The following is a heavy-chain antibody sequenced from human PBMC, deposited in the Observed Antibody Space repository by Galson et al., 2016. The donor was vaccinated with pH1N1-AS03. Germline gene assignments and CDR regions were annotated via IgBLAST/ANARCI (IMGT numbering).Heavy chain of an antibody. CDR2: IDQDGSEK. CDR1: GFRFIDYW. D-gene: IGHD3-10*01. CDR3: TSGMVDLDY. Sequence: SLRLSCAASGFRFIDYWMTWVRQAPGKGLEWVANIDQDGSEKYYMDSVEGRFTISRDNAKNSLSLQMNSLRSEDTAVYYCTSGMVDLDYWGQGTLVTVSS. V-gene: IGHV3-7*01. J-gene: IGHJ4*02.